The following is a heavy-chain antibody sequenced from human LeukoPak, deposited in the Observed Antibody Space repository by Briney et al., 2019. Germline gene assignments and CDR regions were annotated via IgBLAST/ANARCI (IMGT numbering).Heavy chain of an antibody. CDR2: INSDGSDT. J-gene: IGHJ4*02. Sequence: GGSPRLSCAASGFTFSNYWMHWVRQGPGKGLVWVSHINSDGSDTNYADSVKGRFTISRDNAKNTLYLQMDSLRAEDTAVYYCTREVQHDFGRWGQGTLVTVSS. V-gene: IGHV3-74*01. CDR3: TREVQHDFGR. D-gene: IGHD3/OR15-3a*01. CDR1: GFTFSNYW.